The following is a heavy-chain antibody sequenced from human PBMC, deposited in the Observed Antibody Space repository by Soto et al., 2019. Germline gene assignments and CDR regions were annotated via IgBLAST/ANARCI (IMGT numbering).Heavy chain of an antibody. CDR1: GFTFSSSS. V-gene: IGHV3-21*01. CDR2: ISGTSDYI. Sequence: GGSLRLSCATSGFTFSSSSMNWVRQAPGKRLEWVSSISGTSDYIDYADAVKGRFTISRDNAKNSLSLQMNSLRAEDTAVYYCARDSSYYGSGSYYYFDHWGQGTPVTVPS. CDR3: ARDSSYYGSGSYYYFDH. J-gene: IGHJ4*02. D-gene: IGHD3-10*01.